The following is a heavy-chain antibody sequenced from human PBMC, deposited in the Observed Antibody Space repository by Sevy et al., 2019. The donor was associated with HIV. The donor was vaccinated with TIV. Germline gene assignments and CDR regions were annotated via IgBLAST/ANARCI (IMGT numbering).Heavy chain of an antibody. CDR3: ARGRKTTQEWLEELDYYYGMDV. D-gene: IGHD2-8*01. CDR2: IRYDGSNK. CDR1: GFTFSTYD. V-gene: IGHV3-30*02. J-gene: IGHJ6*02. Sequence: GESLKISCAASGFTFSTYDMHWVRQAPGKGLEWVAYIRYDGSNKYYGDSVRGRFTISGDNSKSTLYVQLNSLRAEDTAVYYCARGRKTTQEWLEELDYYYGMDVWGQGTSVTVSS.